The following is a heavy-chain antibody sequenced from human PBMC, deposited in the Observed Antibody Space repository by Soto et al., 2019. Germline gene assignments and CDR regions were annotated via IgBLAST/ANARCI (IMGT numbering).Heavy chain of an antibody. CDR1: GFSFTNAW. J-gene: IGHJ4*02. Sequence: EVQLVESGGGLVKPGGSLRLSCAASGFSFTNAWMSWVRQAPGKGLAWVGRIKGKGDGGAIDYAAPVKGRFTISRDDSQNTLYLQLNRLKAEDMAMYYCSTDRIAPDGPQVDYWGQGTLVTVSS. V-gene: IGHV3-15*01. CDR2: IKGKGDGGAI. CDR3: STDRIAPDGPQVDY. D-gene: IGHD6-13*01.